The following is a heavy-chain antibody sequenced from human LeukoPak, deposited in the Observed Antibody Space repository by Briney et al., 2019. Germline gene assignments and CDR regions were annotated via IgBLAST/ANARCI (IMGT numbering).Heavy chain of an antibody. V-gene: IGHV3-23*01. CDR1: GFIFSSYA. D-gene: IGHD6-13*01. Sequence: PGGSLRLSCAASGFIFSSYAMSWVRQAPGKGLEWVSAISGSGGSTYYADSVKGRFTISRDNSKNTLYLQMNSLRAEDTAVYYCARDLDSSSYAYWGQGTLVTVSS. CDR3: ARDLDSSSYAY. CDR2: ISGSGGST. J-gene: IGHJ4*02.